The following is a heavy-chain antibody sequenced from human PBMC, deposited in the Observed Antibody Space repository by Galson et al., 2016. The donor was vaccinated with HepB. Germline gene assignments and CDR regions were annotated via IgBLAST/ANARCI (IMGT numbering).Heavy chain of an antibody. CDR2: IKQDGSEK. Sequence: SLRLSCAASGFTFSSYWMSWVRQAPGKGLEWVANIKQDGSEKYYVDSVKGRFTISRDNAKNSLYLQMNSLRAEDTAVYYCATSYGPWSYYSPYYYYGLDVWGQGTTVTVSS. J-gene: IGHJ6*02. V-gene: IGHV3-7*01. D-gene: IGHD3-10*01. CDR3: ATSYGPWSYYSPYYYYGLDV. CDR1: GFTFSSYW.